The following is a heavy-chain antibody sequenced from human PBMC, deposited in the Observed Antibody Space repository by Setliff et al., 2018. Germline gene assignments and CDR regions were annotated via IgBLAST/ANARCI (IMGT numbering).Heavy chain of an antibody. J-gene: IGHJ3*02. CDR3: ARDATYYDFWSDYSPAAFDI. CDR2: IKQDGSEK. D-gene: IGHD3-3*01. V-gene: IGHV3-7*01. CDR1: GFTFTSDW. Sequence: PGGPRRLSWEASGFTFTSDWISWVRQAPGKGLEWVANIKQDGSEKYYVDSVTGRFAIYRDNAKNSLYLQMNSFRVEDTAMYYCARDATYYDFWSDYSPAAFDIWGQGTMVTVSS.